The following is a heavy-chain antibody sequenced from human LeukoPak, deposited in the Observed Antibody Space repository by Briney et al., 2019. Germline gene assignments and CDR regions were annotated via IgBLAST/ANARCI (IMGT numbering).Heavy chain of an antibody. CDR3: AKGYCSSTSCYVDY. J-gene: IGHJ4*02. Sequence: GGSLRLSCAASGFTFDEYAMHWVRQAPGKGLEWVSGISWNSGSIGYADSVKGRFTISRDNAKNSLYLQMNSLRAEDTALYYCAKGYCSSTSCYVDYWGQGTLVTVSS. D-gene: IGHD2-2*01. V-gene: IGHV3-9*01. CDR1: GFTFDEYA. CDR2: ISWNSGSI.